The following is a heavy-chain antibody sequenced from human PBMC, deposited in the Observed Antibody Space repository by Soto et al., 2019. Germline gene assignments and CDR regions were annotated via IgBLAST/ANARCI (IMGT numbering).Heavy chain of an antibody. CDR3: AREPSDPVVGLYYFDY. D-gene: IGHD6-19*01. Sequence: PSETLSLTCTVSGGSISSSSYYWGWIRQPPGKGLEWIGSIFYSGSTYYNPSLKSRVTISVDTSKNQFSLKLSSVTAADTAVYYCAREPSDPVVGLYYFDYWGQGSRVTVSS. CDR1: GGSISSSSYY. CDR2: IFYSGST. V-gene: IGHV4-39*02. J-gene: IGHJ4*02.